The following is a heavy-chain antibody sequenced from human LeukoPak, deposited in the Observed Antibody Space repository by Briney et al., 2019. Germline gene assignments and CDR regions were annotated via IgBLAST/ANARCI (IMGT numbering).Heavy chain of an antibody. D-gene: IGHD5-24*01. CDR1: GYSFTSYW. CDR3: ARLKGRDGYNIRYYHYGMDV. Sequence: GESLKISCKGSGYSFTSYWIGWVRQMPGKGLEWMGIIYPGDSDTRYSPSFQGQVTISADKSISTAYLQWSSLKASDTAMYYCARLKGRDGYNIRYYHYGMDVWGQGTTVTVSS. CDR2: IYPGDSDT. J-gene: IGHJ6*02. V-gene: IGHV5-51*01.